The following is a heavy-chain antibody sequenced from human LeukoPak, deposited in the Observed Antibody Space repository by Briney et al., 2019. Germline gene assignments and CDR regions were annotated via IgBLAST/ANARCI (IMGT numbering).Heavy chain of an antibody. D-gene: IGHD3-22*01. J-gene: IGHJ3*02. CDR2: ISGSGGST. CDR1: GFTFSSYA. Sequence: GGSLRLSCAASGFTFSSYAMSWVRQALGKGLEWVSAISGSGGSTYYADSVKGRFTISRDNSKNTLYLQMNSLRAEDTAVYYCAKGTRLRYYYDSSGSQDAFDIWGQGTMVTVSS. V-gene: IGHV3-23*01. CDR3: AKGTRLRYYYDSSGSQDAFDI.